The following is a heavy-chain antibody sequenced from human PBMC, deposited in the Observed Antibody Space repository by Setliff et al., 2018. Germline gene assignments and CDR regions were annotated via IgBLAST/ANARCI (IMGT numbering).Heavy chain of an antibody. Sequence: SETLSLTCTVSGGSVSPYFWSWIRQPPGKGLQWIGYIYHNGNTNFNPSLKSRVNMSIDTSKNQFALILRSVTAADTAVYYRARGRMRGSCSGPSCTYDPFDIWGQGTPVTVSS. V-gene: IGHV4-59*02. CDR3: ARGRMRGSCSGPSCTYDPFDI. D-gene: IGHD2-2*01. CDR2: IYHNGNT. J-gene: IGHJ3*02. CDR1: GGSVSPYF.